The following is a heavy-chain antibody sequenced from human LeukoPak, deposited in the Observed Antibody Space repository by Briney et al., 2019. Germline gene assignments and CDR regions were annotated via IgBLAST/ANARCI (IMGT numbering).Heavy chain of an antibody. CDR3: ARVGGYGDYEPGVDY. CDR2: IYHSGST. J-gene: IGHJ4*02. D-gene: IGHD4-17*01. Sequence: SETLSLTCTVSGYSISSGYYWGWIRQPPGKGLEWIGSIYHSGSTYYNPSLKSRVTISVDTSKNQFSLKLSSVTAADTAVYYCARVGGYGDYEPGVDYWGQGTLVTVSS. V-gene: IGHV4-38-2*02. CDR1: GYSISSGYY.